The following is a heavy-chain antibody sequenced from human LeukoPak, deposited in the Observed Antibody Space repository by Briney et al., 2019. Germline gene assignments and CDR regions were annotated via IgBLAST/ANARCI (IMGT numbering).Heavy chain of an antibody. CDR3: ARDVYNMGDY. V-gene: IGHV3-7*01. CDR1: GFIFSSYS. J-gene: IGHJ4*02. CDR2: IKQDGSEK. Sequence: PGGSLRLSCAASGFIFSSYSMNWVRQAPGKGLEWVANIKQDGSEKYYVDSVKGRFTISRDNAKNSLYLQMNSLRAEDTAVYYCARDVYNMGDYWGQGTLVTVSS. D-gene: IGHD1-1*01.